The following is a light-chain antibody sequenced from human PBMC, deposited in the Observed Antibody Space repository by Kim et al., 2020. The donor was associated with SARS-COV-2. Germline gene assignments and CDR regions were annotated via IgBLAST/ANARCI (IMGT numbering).Light chain of an antibody. V-gene: IGLV2-14*01. CDR1: SNDIGAYNY. CDR3: ASYRSGATYV. J-gene: IGLJ1*01. CDR2: DVT. Sequence: QSALTQPASVSGSPGQSITISCTGTSNDIGAYNYVSWYQQHPGKAPKLLIYDVTERPSGTSNRLSGSKSANTASLTISGLQAEDEAGYYCASYRSGATYVFGTGTKVTVL.